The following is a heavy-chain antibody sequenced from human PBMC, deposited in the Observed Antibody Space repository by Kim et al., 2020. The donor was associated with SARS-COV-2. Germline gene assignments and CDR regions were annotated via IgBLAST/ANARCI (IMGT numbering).Heavy chain of an antibody. CDR2: IYYSGST. CDR1: GGSISSYY. J-gene: IGHJ4*02. Sequence: SETLSLTCTVSGGSISSYYWSWIRQPPGKGLEWIGYIYYSGSTNYNPSLKSRVTISVDTSKNQFSLKLSSVTAADTAVYYCARVVIPPSGIDYWGQGTLVTVSS. V-gene: IGHV4-59*01. CDR3: ARVVIPPSGIDY. D-gene: IGHD3-16*02.